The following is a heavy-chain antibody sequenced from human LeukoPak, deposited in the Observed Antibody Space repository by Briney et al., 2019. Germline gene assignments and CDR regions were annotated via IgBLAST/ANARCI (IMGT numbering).Heavy chain of an antibody. CDR1: GASISSYY. CDR3: ARVASGYDVFDI. V-gene: IGHV4-59*01. CDR2: IYYSGNT. Sequence: PSETLSLTCTVSGASISSYYWNCIRQPPGKGLEWIGYIYYSGNTNYNPSLKSRVTMSVDTSKNQFSLKLSSVTAADTAVFYCARVASGYDVFDIWGQGTMVTVSS. J-gene: IGHJ3*02. D-gene: IGHD3-3*01.